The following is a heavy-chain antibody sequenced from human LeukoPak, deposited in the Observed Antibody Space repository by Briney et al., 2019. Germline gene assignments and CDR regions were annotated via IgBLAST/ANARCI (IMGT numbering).Heavy chain of an antibody. D-gene: IGHD5-12*01. CDR2: IRYDGSNK. J-gene: IGHJ4*02. CDR1: GFTFIDYG. V-gene: IGHV3-30*02. Sequence: GGSLRLSCTGSGFTFIDYGMHWVRQAPGKGLEWVAFIRYDGSNKYYADSVKGRFTISRDNSKNTLYLQMNSLRAEDTAVYYCARVVATTLNWGQGTLVTVSS. CDR3: ARVVATTLN.